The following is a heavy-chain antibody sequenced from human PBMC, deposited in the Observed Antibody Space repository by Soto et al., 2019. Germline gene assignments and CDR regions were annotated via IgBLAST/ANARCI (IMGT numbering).Heavy chain of an antibody. D-gene: IGHD3-10*01. CDR2: IRSNIYGGTS. Sequence: GGSLRLSCITSGFTFVDYALIWFRQAPGKGLKWVGFIRSNIYGGTSDYAAPVKGRFTISRDDSKNTLYLQMNSLKTEDTAVYYCTTYRTRYYYGSGSYYYYGMDVWGQGTTVTVSS. J-gene: IGHJ6*02. CDR1: GFTFVDYA. V-gene: IGHV3-49*03. CDR3: TTYRTRYYYGSGSYYYYGMDV.